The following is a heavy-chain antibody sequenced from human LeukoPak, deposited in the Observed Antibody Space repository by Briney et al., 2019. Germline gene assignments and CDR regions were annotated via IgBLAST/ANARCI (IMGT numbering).Heavy chain of an antibody. V-gene: IGHV3-21*04. D-gene: IGHD6-19*01. CDR1: GFTFSSYS. Sequence: GGSLRLSCAASGFTFSSYSMNWVRQAPGKGLEWVSSISGSSSYIYYADSVKGRFTISRDNAKNSLYLQMNSLRTEDTALYYCAKELARYSSGWFGVWGQGTLVTVSS. J-gene: IGHJ4*02. CDR2: ISGSSSYI. CDR3: AKELARYSSGWFGV.